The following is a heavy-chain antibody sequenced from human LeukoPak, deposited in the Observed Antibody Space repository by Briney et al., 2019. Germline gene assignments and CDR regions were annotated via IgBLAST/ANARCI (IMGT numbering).Heavy chain of an antibody. V-gene: IGHV3-30-3*01. Sequence: GGSLSLSGQAFGPTFSRNPIHWVGQAPGKGLKGVAVISFVASDKYYAESVKDRFTVSRDNFKNTLYMEMNSLREEDTAVYYCGAGPAECGRDCHTIYRHFQVWGQGTLVIVSS. CDR1: GPTFSRNP. D-gene: IGHD2-21*01. J-gene: IGHJ1*01. CDR2: ISFVASDK. CDR3: GAGPAECGRDCHTIYRHFQV.